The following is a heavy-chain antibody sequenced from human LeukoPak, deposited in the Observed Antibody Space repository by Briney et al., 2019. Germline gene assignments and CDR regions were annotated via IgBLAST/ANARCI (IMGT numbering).Heavy chain of an antibody. Sequence: GGSLRLSCAASGFTFSDYYMSWIRQAPGKGLEWVSYISSSGSTIYYADSVKGRFTISRDNAKNSLYLQMNSLRAEDTAVYYCARAPNIVVVVAAYLDYWGQGTLVTVSS. V-gene: IGHV3-11*01. J-gene: IGHJ4*02. CDR2: ISSSGSTI. CDR3: ARAPNIVVVVAAYLDY. CDR1: GFTFSDYY. D-gene: IGHD2-15*01.